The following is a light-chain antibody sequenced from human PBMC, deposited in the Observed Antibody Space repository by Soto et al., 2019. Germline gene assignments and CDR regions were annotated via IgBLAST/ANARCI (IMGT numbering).Light chain of an antibody. V-gene: IGKV1-5*03. CDR2: EAS. J-gene: IGKJ4*01. CDR1: QRISSW. Sequence: DIQVTQSPSTLSASVGDRVTITCRASQRISSWLAWYQQKPGKAPKLLIYEASILQSGVPSRFSGSGSGTEFTLTISSLQPDDFATYYCQHFLSYPLTFGGGTKVDI. CDR3: QHFLSYPLT.